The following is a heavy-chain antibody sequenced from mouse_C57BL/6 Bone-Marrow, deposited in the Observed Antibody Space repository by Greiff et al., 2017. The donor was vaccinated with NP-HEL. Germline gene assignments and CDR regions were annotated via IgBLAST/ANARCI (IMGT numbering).Heavy chain of an antibody. CDR2: ISSGGSYT. D-gene: IGHD2-13*01. V-gene: IGHV5-6*01. Sequence: EVQVVESGGDLVKPGGSLKLSCAASGFTFSSYGMSWVRQTPDKRLEWVATISSGGSYTYYPDSVKGRFTISYANAKNPRYLQMSILKTEDTAMYYCARRGDPAWFAYRGQGTLVTVSA. CDR1: GFTFSSYG. J-gene: IGHJ3*01. CDR3: ARRGDPAWFAY.